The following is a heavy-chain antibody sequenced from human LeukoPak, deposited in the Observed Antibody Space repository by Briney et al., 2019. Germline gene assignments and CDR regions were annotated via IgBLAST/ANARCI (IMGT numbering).Heavy chain of an antibody. CDR1: DTYG. J-gene: IGHJ4*02. CDR2: IRYDGSNK. CDR3: AKNYFDSSGSTYYFDY. V-gene: IGHV3-30*02. Sequence: GGSLRLSCAASDTYGMHWVRQAPGKGLEWVAFIRYDGSNKYYADSVKGRFTISRDNSKNTVYLQMNSPRAEDTAVYYCAKNYFDSSGSTYYFDYWGQGTLVTVSS. D-gene: IGHD3-22*01.